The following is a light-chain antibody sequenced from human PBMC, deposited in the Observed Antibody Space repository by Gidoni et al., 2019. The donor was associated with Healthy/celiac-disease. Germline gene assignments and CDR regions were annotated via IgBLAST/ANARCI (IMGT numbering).Light chain of an antibody. CDR1: SSNIGAGYD. V-gene: IGLV1-40*01. CDR3: QSYDSSLSGSWV. Sequence: QSVLTQPPPVSWAPGQRVPISCTGSSSNIGAGYDLHWYQQLPGTAPKLLIYGNSNRPSGVPDRFSGSKSGTSASLAITGLQAEDEADYYCQSYDSSLSGSWVFGGGTKLTVL. CDR2: GNS. J-gene: IGLJ3*02.